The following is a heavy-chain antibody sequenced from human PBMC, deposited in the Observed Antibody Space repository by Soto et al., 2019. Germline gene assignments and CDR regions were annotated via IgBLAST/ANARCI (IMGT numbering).Heavy chain of an antibody. CDR2: ISSTTNYI. CDR3: ARESEDLTSNFDY. Sequence: GSLRLSCAASGFTFTMYSMNWVRQAPGNGLEWVSSISSTTNYIYYGDSMKGRFTISRDNAKNSLYLEMNSLRAEDTAVYYCARESEDLTSNFDYWGQGTLVTVSS. J-gene: IGHJ4*02. CDR1: GFTFTMYS. V-gene: IGHV3-21*06.